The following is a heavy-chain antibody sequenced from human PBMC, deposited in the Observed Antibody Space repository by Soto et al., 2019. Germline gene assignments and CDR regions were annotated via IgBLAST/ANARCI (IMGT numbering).Heavy chain of an antibody. J-gene: IGHJ6*03. CDR1: GYTFTSYA. CDR3: ASGYDFWSGGAYMDV. Sequence: QVQLVQSGAEVKKPGASGKVSCKASGYTFTSYAMHWVRLAPGQRLEWMGWINAGNGNTKYSQKFQGRVTITRDTSASTAYMELSSLRSEDTAVYYCASGYDFWSGGAYMDVWGKGTTVTVSS. CDR2: INAGNGNT. V-gene: IGHV1-3*01. D-gene: IGHD3-3*01.